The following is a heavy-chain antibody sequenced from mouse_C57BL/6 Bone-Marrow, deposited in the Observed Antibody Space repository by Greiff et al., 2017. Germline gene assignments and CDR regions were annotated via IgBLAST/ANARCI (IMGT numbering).Heavy chain of an antibody. CDR2: LDPSDSYT. V-gene: IGHV1-59*01. CDR1: GYTFTSYW. CDR3: AGYGSRAWFAY. J-gene: IGHJ3*01. D-gene: IGHD1-1*01. Sequence: QVQLQQPGAELVRPGTSVKLSCKASGYTFTSYWMHWVKQRPGQGLEWIGVLDPSDSYTNSNQKFKGKATLTVDTSSSTAYMQLSSLTSEDSAVXYCAGYGSRAWFAYWGQGTLVTVSA.